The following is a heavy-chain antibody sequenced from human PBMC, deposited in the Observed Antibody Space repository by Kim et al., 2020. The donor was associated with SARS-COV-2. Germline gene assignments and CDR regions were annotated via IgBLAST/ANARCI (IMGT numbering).Heavy chain of an antibody. CDR2: INPNSGGT. CDR1: GYTFTGYY. CDR3: ASGGAAAEDYYYYGMDV. Sequence: ASVKVSCKASGYTFTGYYMHWVRQAPGQGLEWMGWINPNSGGTNYAQKFQGRVTMTRDTSISTAYMELSRLRSDDTAVYYCASGGAAAEDYYYYGMDVWGQGTTVTVSS. J-gene: IGHJ6*02. D-gene: IGHD6-13*01. V-gene: IGHV1-2*02.